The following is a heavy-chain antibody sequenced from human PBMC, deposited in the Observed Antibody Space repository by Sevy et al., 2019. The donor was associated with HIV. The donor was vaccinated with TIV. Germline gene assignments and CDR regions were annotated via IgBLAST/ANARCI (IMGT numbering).Heavy chain of an antibody. Sequence: GGSLRLSCAASGFTVSSNYMSWVRQAAGKGLEWVSVIYSGGSTYYADSVKGRFTISRDNSKNTLYLQMNSLRTEDTAVYYCARGGLTVALDYWGQGTLFTVSS. CDR3: ARGGLTVALDY. CDR2: IYSGGST. V-gene: IGHV3-53*01. D-gene: IGHD6-19*01. CDR1: GFTVSSNY. J-gene: IGHJ4*02.